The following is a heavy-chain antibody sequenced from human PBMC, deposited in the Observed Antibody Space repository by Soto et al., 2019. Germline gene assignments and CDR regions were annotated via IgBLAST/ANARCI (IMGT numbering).Heavy chain of an antibody. V-gene: IGHV3-53*01. CDR1: GFTVSTNY. CDR3: AKCMGSSWIGVIDN. J-gene: IGHJ4*02. Sequence: PGGSLRLSCAASGFTVSTNYMSWVRQSPGKGLEWASVIYTGGSTYYADSVKGRFTISRDNSKNRLFLQMNSLRAEDTAIYYCAKCMGSSWIGVIDNWGQGTLVTVSS. CDR2: IYTGGST. D-gene: IGHD6-13*01.